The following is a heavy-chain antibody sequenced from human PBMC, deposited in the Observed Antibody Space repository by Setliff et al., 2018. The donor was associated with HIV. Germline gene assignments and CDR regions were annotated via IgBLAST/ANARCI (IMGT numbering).Heavy chain of an antibody. CDR3: ARGLPDCSGGNCYPYRLDY. CDR1: GYTFISYD. D-gene: IGHD2-15*01. Sequence: GASVKVSCKASGYTFISYDINWVRQATGQGLEWMGWMNPNIGKTAYAQKFQGRVTMTRNTSISTAYMELSSLRSDDTAVYYCARGLPDCSGGNCYPYRLDYWGQGTLVTVS. CDR2: MNPNIGKT. V-gene: IGHV1-8*02. J-gene: IGHJ4*02.